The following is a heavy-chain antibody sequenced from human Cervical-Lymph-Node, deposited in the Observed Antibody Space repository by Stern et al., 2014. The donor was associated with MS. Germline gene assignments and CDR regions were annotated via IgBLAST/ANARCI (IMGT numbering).Heavy chain of an antibody. CDR2: IIPTFRIL. CDR1: GATFSRNA. J-gene: IGHJ3*01. D-gene: IGHD3-22*01. CDR3: ARDRRTYYHDSSGTTRAAFDV. Sequence: VQLVQSGAEVKKPGSSVKVSCKASGATFSRNALNWLRQAPGKGLEWLGGIIPTFRILNYAQQFQGRLTITADESTRTADLELRSLRSEDTAVYYCARDRRTYYHDSSGTTRAAFDVWGQGTMVAVSS. V-gene: IGHV1-69*01.